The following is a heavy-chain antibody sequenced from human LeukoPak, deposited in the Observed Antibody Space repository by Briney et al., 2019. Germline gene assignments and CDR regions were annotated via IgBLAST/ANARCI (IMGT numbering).Heavy chain of an antibody. CDR1: GYTFTSYY. CDR2: INPSGGST. J-gene: IGHJ4*02. V-gene: IGHV1-46*01. D-gene: IGHD4-11*01. CDR3: ARGLQIGFLEY. Sequence: ASVKVSCKASGYTFTSYYMHWVRQAPGQGLEWMGIINPSGGSTSYAQKFQGRVTMTRDMSTSTVYMEVRSLRSDDTAVYYCARGLQIGFLEYWGQGTLVIVSS.